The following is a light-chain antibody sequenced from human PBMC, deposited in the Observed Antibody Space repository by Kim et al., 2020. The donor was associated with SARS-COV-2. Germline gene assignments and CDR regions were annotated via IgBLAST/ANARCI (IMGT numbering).Light chain of an antibody. J-gene: IGKJ2*01. Sequence: DTQMTQSPSSLSASVGDRVTITCRASQSISSYLNWYQQKPGKAPKLLIYAASSLQSGVPSRFSGSGSGTDFTLTISSLQPEDFATYYGQQSYSTPPVTFGQGTKLEI. CDR1: QSISSY. CDR2: AAS. V-gene: IGKV1-39*01. CDR3: QQSYSTPPVT.